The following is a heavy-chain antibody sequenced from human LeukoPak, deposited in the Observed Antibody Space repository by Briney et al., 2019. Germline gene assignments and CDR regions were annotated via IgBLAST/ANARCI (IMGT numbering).Heavy chain of an antibody. CDR2: IYPGDSDT. Sequence: GASVKVSCKASGYTFTSYGISWVRQAPGQGLEWMGIIYPGDSDTRYSPSFQGQVTISADKSISTAYLQWSSLKASDTAMYYCARTNDYSNYVSPDYWGQGTLVTVSS. V-gene: IGHV5-51*01. J-gene: IGHJ4*02. CDR1: GYTFTSYG. D-gene: IGHD4-11*01. CDR3: ARTNDYSNYVSPDY.